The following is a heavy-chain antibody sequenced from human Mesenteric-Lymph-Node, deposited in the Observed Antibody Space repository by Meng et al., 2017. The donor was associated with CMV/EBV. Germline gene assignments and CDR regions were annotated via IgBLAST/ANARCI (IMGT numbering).Heavy chain of an antibody. D-gene: IGHD3-3*01. CDR1: GFTFSISG. Sequence: LSLTCAASGFTFSISGMHWVRQAPGKGLEWVALIRSDGSDEYYADSVKGRFTISRDNSKNTVFLQMNSLRAEDTAVYYCAKDKGFRYLEWSSVRGQGTPVTVSS. CDR3: AKDKGFRYLEWSSV. CDR2: IRSDGSDE. V-gene: IGHV3-30*02. J-gene: IGHJ4*02.